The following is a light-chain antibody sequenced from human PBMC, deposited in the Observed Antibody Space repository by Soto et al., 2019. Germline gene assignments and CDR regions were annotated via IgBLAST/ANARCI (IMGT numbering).Light chain of an antibody. V-gene: IGKV1-39*01. CDR3: QQSYSTPHT. CDR1: QSIAGY. CDR2: AAS. J-gene: IGKJ1*01. Sequence: DIQMTQSPSSLSASVGDRVTITCRPSQSIAGYLSWYQHKPGRAPKLLIYAASSLQSGVPSRFSGGGSGTDFTLTISSLQPEDFATYYCQQSYSTPHTFGQGTKVEIK.